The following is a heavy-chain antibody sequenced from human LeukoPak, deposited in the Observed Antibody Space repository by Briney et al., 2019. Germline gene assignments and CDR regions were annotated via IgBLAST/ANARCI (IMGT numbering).Heavy chain of an antibody. CDR1: GFTFSSYA. V-gene: IGHV3-23*01. CDR2: ISGSGGST. D-gene: IGHD3-3*01. CDR3: AKDPRYYDFWSGSDY. J-gene: IGHJ4*02. Sequence: GGSLRLSCAASGFTFSSYAMSWVRQAPGKGLEWVSAISGSGGSTYYADSVKGRFTISRENSKNTLYLRMNSLRAEDTAVYYWAKDPRYYDFWSGSDYWGQGTLVTVSS.